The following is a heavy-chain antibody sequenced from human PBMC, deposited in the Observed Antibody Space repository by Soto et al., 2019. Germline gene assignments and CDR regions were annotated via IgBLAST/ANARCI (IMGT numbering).Heavy chain of an antibody. V-gene: IGHV3-23*01. CDR3: GVDILTGYFGTN. CDR1: GFTFSSYA. Sequence: GGSLRLSCAASGFTFSSYAMSWVRQAPGKGLEWVSAISGSGGSTYYADSVKGRFTISRDNSKNTLYLQMNSLRAEDTAVYYCGVDILTGYFGTNWGQGTLVTVSS. CDR2: ISGSGGST. J-gene: IGHJ4*02. D-gene: IGHD3-9*01.